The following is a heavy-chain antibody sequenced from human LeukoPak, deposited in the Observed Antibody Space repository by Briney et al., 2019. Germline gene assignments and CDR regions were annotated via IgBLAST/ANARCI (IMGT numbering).Heavy chain of an antibody. CDR2: IYYSGST. D-gene: IGHD3-22*01. CDR1: GGSISSISYY. V-gene: IGHV4-61*01. CDR3: TRGSIAYYYMDV. J-gene: IGHJ6*03. Sequence: SETLSLTCTVSGGSISSISYYWSWIRQPPGKGLEWIGNIYYSGSTNYNPSLKSRVTISVDTSKNQFSLKLSSVTAADTAVYYCTRGSIAYYYMDVWGKGTTVTISS.